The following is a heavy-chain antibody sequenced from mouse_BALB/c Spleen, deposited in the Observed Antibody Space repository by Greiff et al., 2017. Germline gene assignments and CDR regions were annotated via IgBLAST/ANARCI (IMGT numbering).Heavy chain of an antibody. V-gene: IGHV1S81*02. J-gene: IGHJ4*01. Sequence: VQLQQPGAELVKPGASVKLSCKASGYTFTSYWMHWVKQRPGQGLEWIGEINPSNGRTNYNEKFKSKATLTVDKSSSTAYMQLSSLTSEDSAVYYCARRRYDASYYYAMDYWGQGTSVTVSS. CDR3: ARRRYDASYYYAMDY. CDR2: INPSNGRT. CDR1: GYTFTSYW. D-gene: IGHD2-14*01.